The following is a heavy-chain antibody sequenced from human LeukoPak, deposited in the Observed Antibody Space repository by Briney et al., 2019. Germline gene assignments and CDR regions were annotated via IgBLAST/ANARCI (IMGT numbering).Heavy chain of an antibody. V-gene: IGHV3-66*01. CDR2: IHISTST. CDR3: ARDPPHGDF. CDR1: GFTVSSNH. J-gene: IGHJ4*02. Sequence: GGSLRLSCVASGFTVSSNHMTWVRQVPGKGLEWVSTIHISTSTYYADSVKGRFTISRDNSENTLCLQMNSLRADGTAVYYCARDPPHGDFWGQGTLVTVSS.